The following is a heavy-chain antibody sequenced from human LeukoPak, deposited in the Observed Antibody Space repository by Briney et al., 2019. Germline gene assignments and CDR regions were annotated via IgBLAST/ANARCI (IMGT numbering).Heavy chain of an antibody. Sequence: GESLKISCKASGYSFTDYWIGWVRQMPGKGLEWMGIIYPGDSDTRYSPSFQGQVIISADKSISTAYLQWGSLKASDTAMFYCARPSVDGSGSYPYWGQGTLVTVSS. CDR1: GYSFTDYW. J-gene: IGHJ4*02. D-gene: IGHD3-10*01. CDR2: IYPGDSDT. V-gene: IGHV5-51*01. CDR3: ARPSVDGSGSYPY.